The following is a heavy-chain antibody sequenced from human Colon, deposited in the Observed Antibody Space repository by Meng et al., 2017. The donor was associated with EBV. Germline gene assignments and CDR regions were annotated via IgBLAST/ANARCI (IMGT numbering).Heavy chain of an antibody. CDR2: VSHPGSA. CDR1: GGSFSGYV. CDR3: ARVPTTGYKDH. V-gene: IGHV4-34*01. Sequence: QVLLQQLGAGLLQPSETLSLTCTVNGGSFSGYVWSWVRQPPGKGMEWIGEVSHPGSANCNPSLKSRVTISVDASEKQFSLRLTSVTAADSAVYYCARVPTTGYKDHWGQGTLVTVSS. J-gene: IGHJ4*02. D-gene: IGHD3-9*01.